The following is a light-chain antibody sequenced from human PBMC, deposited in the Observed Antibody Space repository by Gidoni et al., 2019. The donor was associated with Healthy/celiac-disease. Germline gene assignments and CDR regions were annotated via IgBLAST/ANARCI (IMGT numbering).Light chain of an antibody. V-gene: IGKV4-1*01. CDR1: QSVLYSSNNKNY. CDR3: QQYYSTPYT. Sequence: IVMTQSPDSVAVSLGERATINGKSSQSVLYSSNNKNYLAWYQQKPGQPPKLLIYWASTREPGVPDRFSGSGSGPDFTLTISSLQAEDVAVYYCQQYYSTPYTFGPGTKLEIK. CDR2: WAS. J-gene: IGKJ2*01.